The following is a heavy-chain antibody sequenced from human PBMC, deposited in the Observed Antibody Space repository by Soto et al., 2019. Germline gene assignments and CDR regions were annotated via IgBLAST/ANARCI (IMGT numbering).Heavy chain of an antibody. V-gene: IGHV3-53*01. CDR3: ARGPHYSNLDY. CDR1: GFTVSRNY. Sequence: EVQLVESGGGLIQPGGSLRLSCAASGFTVSRNYMSWVRQAPGKGLEWVSVTYSGGSTYYADSVKGRFTISRDNSKNTLYLQMNRLRAEDTAVYYCARGPHYSNLDYWGQGTLVTVSS. CDR2: TYSGGST. D-gene: IGHD4-4*01. J-gene: IGHJ4*02.